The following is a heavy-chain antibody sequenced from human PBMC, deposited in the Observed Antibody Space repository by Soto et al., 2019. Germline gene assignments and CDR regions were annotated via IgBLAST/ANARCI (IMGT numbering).Heavy chain of an antibody. V-gene: IGHV1-69*08. J-gene: IGHJ4*02. Sequence: QVQLVQSGAEVKKPGSSVKVSCKTSGGTFSNDIITWVRQAPGQGLEWMGRIIPLLGIANYAQNFKGRVTITADKSTGTAYMEVNSLRSEDTAVYYCAGDSPIGSTFSGYDAIDYWGQGTLVTVSS. CDR1: GGTFSNDI. D-gene: IGHD5-12*01. CDR2: IIPLLGIA. CDR3: AGDSPIGSTFSGYDAIDY.